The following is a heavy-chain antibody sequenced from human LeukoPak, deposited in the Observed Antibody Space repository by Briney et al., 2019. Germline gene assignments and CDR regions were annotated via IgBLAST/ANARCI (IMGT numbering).Heavy chain of an antibody. Sequence: GGSLRLSCTASGFTFSDYWMSWVRQAPAQGLEWVAKINQDGRDQHFVDSVKGRFTISRDNAKNLLFLQMDSLRAEDTAVYYCTGGALDYWGPGTLVTVSS. J-gene: IGHJ4*02. V-gene: IGHV3-7*04. CDR2: INQDGRDQ. CDR3: TGGALDY. CDR1: GFTFSDYW.